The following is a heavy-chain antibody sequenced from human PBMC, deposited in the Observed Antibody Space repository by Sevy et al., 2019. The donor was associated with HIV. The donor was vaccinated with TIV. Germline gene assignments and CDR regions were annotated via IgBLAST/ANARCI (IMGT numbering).Heavy chain of an antibody. V-gene: IGHV3-23*01. CDR3: AKDRVAVVGDAFDS. CDR1: GFPFSNYA. J-gene: IGHJ3*02. Sequence: GGSLRLSCAASGFPFSNYAMNWVRQAPGKGLEWVSAISGSGGGPYYADSVKGRFTISRDNSKNTLYLQMNSLRSEDTAIYYCAKDRVAVVGDAFDSWGQGTMVTVSS. D-gene: IGHD2-2*01. CDR2: ISGSGGGP.